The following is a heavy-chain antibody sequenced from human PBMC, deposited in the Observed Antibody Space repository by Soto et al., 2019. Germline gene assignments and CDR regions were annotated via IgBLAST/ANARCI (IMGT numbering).Heavy chain of an antibody. D-gene: IGHD3-3*01. CDR2: ISAYNGNT. V-gene: IGHV1-18*01. CDR3: ARGGPYDFWSGYPDPNWFDP. CDR1: GYAFTSYA. J-gene: IGHJ5*02. Sequence: ASVKVSCKASGYAFTSYAISWVRQAPGQGLEWMGWISAYNGNTNYAQKLQSRVTMTTDTSTSTAYMELRSLRSDDTAVYYCARGGPYDFWSGYPDPNWFDPWGQGTLVTVSS.